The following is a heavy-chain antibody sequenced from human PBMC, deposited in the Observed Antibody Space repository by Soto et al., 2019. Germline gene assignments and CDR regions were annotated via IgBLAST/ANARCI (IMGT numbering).Heavy chain of an antibody. Sequence: EVQLLESGGGLVQPGGSLRLSCAASGFSFSSYAMNWVRRAPGKGLEWVSGISGSGRSTYYADSVKGRFTISRDSSTNSMYLHMNSLRADDTAVYYCAKGGYDSTGSFPPTPLEYRGQGTLVTVSS. CDR1: GFSFSSYA. CDR2: ISGSGRST. CDR3: AKGGYDSTGSFPPTPLEY. J-gene: IGHJ4*02. D-gene: IGHD3-22*01. V-gene: IGHV3-23*01.